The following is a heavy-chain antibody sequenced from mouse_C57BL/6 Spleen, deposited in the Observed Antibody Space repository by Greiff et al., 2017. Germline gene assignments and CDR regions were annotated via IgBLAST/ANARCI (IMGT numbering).Heavy chain of an antibody. V-gene: IGHV1-15*01. CDR3: TSTYDGYLNYAMDY. CDR2: IDPETGGT. D-gene: IGHD2-3*01. Sequence: VQLQQSGAELVRPGASVTLSCKASGYTFTDYEMHWVKQTPVHGLEWIGAIDPETGGTAYNQKFKGKAILTADKSSSTAYMELRSLTSDDSAGYYCTSTYDGYLNYAMDYWGQGTSVTVSS. CDR1: GYTFTDYE. J-gene: IGHJ4*01.